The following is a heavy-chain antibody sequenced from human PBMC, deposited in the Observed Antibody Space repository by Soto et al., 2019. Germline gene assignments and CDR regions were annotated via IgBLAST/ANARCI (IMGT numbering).Heavy chain of an antibody. J-gene: IGHJ5*02. CDR2: ISAYNGNT. V-gene: IGHV1-18*04. CDR1: GYTFTSYG. D-gene: IGHD3-3*01. Sequence: ASVKVSCKASGYTFTSYGISWVRQAPGQGLEWMGWISAYNGNTNYAQKLQGRVTMTTDTSTSTAYMELRSLRSDDTAVYYCARERTYYDFWTGFNWFHTWGQGTLVTVSS. CDR3: ARERTYYDFWTGFNWFHT.